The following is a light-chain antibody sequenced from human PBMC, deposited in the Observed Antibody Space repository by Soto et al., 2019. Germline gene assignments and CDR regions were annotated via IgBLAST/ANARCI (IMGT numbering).Light chain of an antibody. J-gene: IGLJ1*01. V-gene: IGLV2-14*01. CDR3: NSFTSATSTTPYV. CDR1: SSDIGTYNY. Sequence: QSALTQPASVSGSPGQSITISCTGTSSDIGTYNYVSWYQQHPGKAPKLIIYDVRNRPSGVSDRFSGSKSGNTASLTVSGLQAEDEGDYYCNSFTSATSTTPYVFGTGTKVTVL. CDR2: DVR.